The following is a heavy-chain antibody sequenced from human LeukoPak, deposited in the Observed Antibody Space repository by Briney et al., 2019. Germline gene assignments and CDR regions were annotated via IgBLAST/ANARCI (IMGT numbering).Heavy chain of an antibody. CDR2: ISSSSSYI. CDR3: ARDGAWDPGTFDI. CDR1: GFTFSSYS. D-gene: IGHD1-26*01. Sequence: GGSLRLSCAASGFTFSSYSMNWVRQAPGKGLEWVSSISSSSSYIYYADSVKGRFTISRDNAKNSLYLQMNSLRAEDTAVYYCARDGAWDPGTFDIWGQGTMVTVSS. J-gene: IGHJ3*02. V-gene: IGHV3-21*01.